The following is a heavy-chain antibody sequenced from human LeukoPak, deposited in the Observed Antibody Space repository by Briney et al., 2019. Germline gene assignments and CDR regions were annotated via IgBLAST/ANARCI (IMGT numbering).Heavy chain of an antibody. CDR1: GYTFTSYY. Sequence: GASVKVSCKASGYTFTSYYMHWVRQAPGQGLEWMGIINPSGGSTSYAQKFQGRVTMTRDTSTSIVYMELSSLRSEDTAVYYCARDGEYYYDSSGYYVYWGQGTLVTVSS. CDR2: INPSGGST. CDR3: ARDGEYYYDSSGYYVY. D-gene: IGHD3-22*01. J-gene: IGHJ4*02. V-gene: IGHV1-46*01.